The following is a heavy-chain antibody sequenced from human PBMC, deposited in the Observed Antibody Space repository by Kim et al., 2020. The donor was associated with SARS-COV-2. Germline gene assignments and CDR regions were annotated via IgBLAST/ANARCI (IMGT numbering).Heavy chain of an antibody. CDR3: ARDKRWPKVQLERPGLGWFDP. CDR2: INAGNGNT. D-gene: IGHD1-1*01. CDR1: GYTFTSYA. V-gene: IGHV1-3*01. Sequence: ASVKVSCKASGYTFTSYAMHWVRQAPGQRLEWMGWINAGNGNTKYSQKFQGRVTITRDTSASTAYMELSSLRSEDTAVYYCARDKRWPKVQLERPGLGWFDPWGQGTLVTVSS. J-gene: IGHJ5*02.